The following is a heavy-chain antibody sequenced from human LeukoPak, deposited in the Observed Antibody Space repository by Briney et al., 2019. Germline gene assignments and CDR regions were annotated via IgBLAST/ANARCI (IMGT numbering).Heavy chain of an antibody. CDR1: GFTFSSYD. CDR3: ARDRGNIAAADYGMDV. D-gene: IGHD6-13*01. J-gene: IGHJ6*02. CDR2: IGTAGDT. V-gene: IGHV3-13*01. Sequence: HTGGSLRLSCAASGFTFSSYDMHWVRQATGKGLEWVSAIGTAGDTYYPGSVKGRFTISRENAKNSLYLQMNSLRAGDTAVYYCARDRGNIAAADYGMDVWGQGTTVTVSS.